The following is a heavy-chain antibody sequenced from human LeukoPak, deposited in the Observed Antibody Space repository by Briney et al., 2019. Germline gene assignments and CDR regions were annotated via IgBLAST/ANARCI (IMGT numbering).Heavy chain of an antibody. V-gene: IGHV4-30-2*01. CDR2: IYHSGST. J-gene: IGHJ4*02. D-gene: IGHD6-13*01. Sequence: SQTLSLTCTVSGGSISGGGYYWIWIRQPPGKGLEWIGYIYHSGSTYYNPSLKSRVTISVDRSKNQFSLKLSSVTAADTAVYYCASCLAAAGIYYFDYWGQGTLVTVSS. CDR1: GGSISGGGYY. CDR3: ASCLAAAGIYYFDY.